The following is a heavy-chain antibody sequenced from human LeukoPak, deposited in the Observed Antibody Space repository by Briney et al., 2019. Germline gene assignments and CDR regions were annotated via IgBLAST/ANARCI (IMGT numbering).Heavy chain of an antibody. CDR3: ARGLAAAGTGAHNYYYYYYMDV. Sequence: ASVKVACKASGYTFTGYGISWVRQAPGQGLEWMGGIIPIFGTANYAQKFQGRVTITTDESTSTAYMELSSLRSEDTAVYYCARGLAAAGTGAHNYYYYYYMDVWGKGTTVTVSS. V-gene: IGHV1-69*05. J-gene: IGHJ6*03. CDR1: GYTFTGYG. D-gene: IGHD6-13*01. CDR2: IIPIFGTA.